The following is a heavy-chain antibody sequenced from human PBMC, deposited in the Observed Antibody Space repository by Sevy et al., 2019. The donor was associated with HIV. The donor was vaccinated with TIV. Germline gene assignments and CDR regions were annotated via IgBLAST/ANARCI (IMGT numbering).Heavy chain of an antibody. CDR3: ARGYYDSSGYYYFDY. CDR2: MIPNSGNT. V-gene: IGHV1-8*01. Sequence: ASVKVSCKASGYTFSSYDINWVRQATGQGLEWMGWMIPNSGNTGCAQKFQGRVTMTMNTSISTAYMELSSLRSADTAVYYCARGYYDSSGYYYFDYWGQGTLVTVSS. J-gene: IGHJ4*02. CDR1: GYTFSSYD. D-gene: IGHD3-22*01.